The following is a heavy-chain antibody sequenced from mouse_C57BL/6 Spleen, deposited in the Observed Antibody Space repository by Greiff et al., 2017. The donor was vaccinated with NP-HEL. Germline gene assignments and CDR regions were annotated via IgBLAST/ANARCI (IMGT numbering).Heavy chain of an antibody. V-gene: IGHV1-53*01. Sequence: QVQLQQPGTELVKPGASVKLSCKASGYTFTSYWMPWVKQRPGQGLEWIGNINPSNGGTNYNEKFKSKATLTVDKSSSTAYMQLSSLTSEYSAVYYWARGGLREDFDYWGQGTTLTVSS. J-gene: IGHJ2*01. CDR1: GYTFTSYW. CDR3: ARGGLREDFDY. CDR2: INPSNGGT. D-gene: IGHD2-2*01.